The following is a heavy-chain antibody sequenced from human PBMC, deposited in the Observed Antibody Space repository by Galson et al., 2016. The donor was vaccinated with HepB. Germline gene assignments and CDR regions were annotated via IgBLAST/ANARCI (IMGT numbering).Heavy chain of an antibody. CDR3: APHSITVAGYFAY. J-gene: IGHJ4*02. CDR1: GFTFDSYA. Sequence: SLRLSCAASGFTFDSYAMSWVRQAPGKGLEWVSSTSNSGITTHYADSVKGRFTLSRDNSKNTLYLQMNSLRADYTAVYYCAPHSITVAGYFAYWGQGTLVTVSS. D-gene: IGHD6-19*01. CDR2: TSNSGITT. V-gene: IGHV3-23*01.